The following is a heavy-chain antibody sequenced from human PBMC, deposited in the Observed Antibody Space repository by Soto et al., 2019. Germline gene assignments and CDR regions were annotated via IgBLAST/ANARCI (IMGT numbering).Heavy chain of an antibody. J-gene: IGHJ4*02. CDR1: GYTLTELS. V-gene: IGHV1-24*01. D-gene: IGHD1-7*01. CDR3: ATLLREYNWNYVYFDY. CDR2: FDPEDGET. Sequence: ASVKVSCKVSGYTLTELSMHWVRQAPGKGLEWMGGFDPEDGETIYAQKFQGRVTMTEDTSTDTAYMELSSLRSEDTAVYYCATLLREYNWNYVYFDYWGQGTLVTVS.